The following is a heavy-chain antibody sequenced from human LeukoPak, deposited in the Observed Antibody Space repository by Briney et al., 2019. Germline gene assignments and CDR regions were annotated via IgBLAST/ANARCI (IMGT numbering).Heavy chain of an antibody. CDR3: ARGGCGGDCYSVFAFRY. CDR1: GGSFSGYY. Sequence: NPSETLSLTCAVYGGSFSGYYWSWIRQPPGKGLEWIGEINHSGSTNYNPSLKSRVTISVDTSKNQFSLKLSSVTAADTAVYYCARGGCGGDCYSVFAFRYWGQGTLVTVSS. CDR2: INHSGST. J-gene: IGHJ4*02. V-gene: IGHV4-34*01. D-gene: IGHD2-21*02.